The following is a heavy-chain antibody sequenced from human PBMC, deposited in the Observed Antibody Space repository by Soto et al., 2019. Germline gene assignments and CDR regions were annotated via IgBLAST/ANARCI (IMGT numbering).Heavy chain of an antibody. CDR2: ISSSSSYI. J-gene: IGHJ4*02. CDR1: VFTFRSYS. D-gene: IGHD4-17*01. CDR3: ARDLNYGDYKYFDY. V-gene: IGHV3-21*01. Sequence: PGWSLRLSCASSVFTFRSYSMNWVRQAPGKGLEWVSSISSSSSYIYYADSVKGRFTISRDNAKNSLYLQMNSLRAEDTAVYYCARDLNYGDYKYFDYWGQGTLVTVSS.